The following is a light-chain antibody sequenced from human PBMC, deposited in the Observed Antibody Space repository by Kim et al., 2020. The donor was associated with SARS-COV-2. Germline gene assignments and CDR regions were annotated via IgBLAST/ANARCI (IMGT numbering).Light chain of an antibody. V-gene: IGLV1-40*01. CDR3: QSYDSSLSPYV. CDR1: SSNIGAGYD. J-gene: IGLJ1*01. Sequence: RVTISCTGRSSNIGAGYDVHWYQQLPGTAPKLLIYGNSNRPSGVPDRFSGSKSGTSASLAITGLQAEDEADYYCQSYDSSLSPYVFGTGTKVTVL. CDR2: GNS.